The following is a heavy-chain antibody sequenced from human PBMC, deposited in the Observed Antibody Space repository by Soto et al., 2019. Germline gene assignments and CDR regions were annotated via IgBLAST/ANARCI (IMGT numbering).Heavy chain of an antibody. CDR2: ISYDGSNK. J-gene: IGHJ3*02. D-gene: IGHD6-13*01. Sequence: GGSLRLSCAASGFTFSSYGMHWVRQAPGKGLEWVAVISYDGSNKYYADSVKGRFTISRDNSKNTLYLQMNSLRAEDTAVYYCAKDRSSRGAFDIWGQGTMVTVSS. CDR1: GFTFSSYG. CDR3: AKDRSSRGAFDI. V-gene: IGHV3-30*18.